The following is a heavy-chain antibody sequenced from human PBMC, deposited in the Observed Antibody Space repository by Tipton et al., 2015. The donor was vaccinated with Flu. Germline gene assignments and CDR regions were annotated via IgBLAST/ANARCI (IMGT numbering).Heavy chain of an antibody. J-gene: IGHJ4*02. V-gene: IGHV3-21*01. CDR3: ARGTPDY. CDR2: ISSSSRYI. CDR1: GFTSTSYT. D-gene: IGHD1-7*01. Sequence: SLRLSCAASGFTSTSYTMNWVRQAPGKELEWVSSISSSSRYIYYADSVKGRFTISRDNAKNSLYPQMNSLRAEDTAVYFCARGTPDYWGQGTLVTVSS.